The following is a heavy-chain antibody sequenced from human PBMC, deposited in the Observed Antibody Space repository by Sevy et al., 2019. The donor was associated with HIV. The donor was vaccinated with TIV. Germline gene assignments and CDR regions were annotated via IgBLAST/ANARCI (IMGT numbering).Heavy chain of an antibody. V-gene: IGHV3-73*01. J-gene: IGHJ6*02. CDR2: IRSKANSYAT. Sequence: GGYLRLSCAASGFTFSGSAMHWVRQASGKGLEWVGRIRSKANSYATAYAASVKGRFTISRDDSKNTAYLQMNSLKTEDTAVYYCTRPGTIFGVVDPNGMDVWGQGTTVTVSS. CDR1: GFTFSGSA. CDR3: TRPGTIFGVVDPNGMDV. D-gene: IGHD3-3*01.